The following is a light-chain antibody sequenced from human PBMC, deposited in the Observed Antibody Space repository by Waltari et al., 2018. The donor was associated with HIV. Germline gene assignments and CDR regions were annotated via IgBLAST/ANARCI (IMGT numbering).Light chain of an antibody. J-gene: IGKJ2*01. Sequence: DIQMTQSPSTLSASVGDRVTITCRASQSISTWLAWYQQKPGKAPKLLIYKASSLESGVPSRFSDTGSGTEFTLTISSLQPDDFATYYCQQYKSYYTFGQGTKLEIK. CDR3: QQYKSYYT. CDR2: KAS. CDR1: QSISTW. V-gene: IGKV1-5*03.